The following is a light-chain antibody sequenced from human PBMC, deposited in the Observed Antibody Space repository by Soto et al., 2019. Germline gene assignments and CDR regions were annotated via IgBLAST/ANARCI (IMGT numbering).Light chain of an antibody. Sequence: EIVLTQSPGTLSLSPGERATLSCRASHSISSSYLAWYQQKPGQAPRLLIYGASNKATDIPDRFSGSGCGTVFPLTFRSRGPEFFVFYYCQHFSAFPRMFGKGTRVDIK. J-gene: IGKJ1*01. CDR3: QHFSAFPRM. V-gene: IGKV3-20*01. CDR2: GAS. CDR1: HSISSSY.